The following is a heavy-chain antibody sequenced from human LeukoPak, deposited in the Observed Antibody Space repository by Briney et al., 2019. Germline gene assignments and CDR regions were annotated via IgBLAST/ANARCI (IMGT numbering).Heavy chain of an antibody. CDR2: ISGSGGST. Sequence: GGSLRLSCAASGFTFSSYGMSWVRQAPGKGLEWVSAISGSGGSTYYADSVKGRFTISRDNSKNTLYLQMNSLRAEDTAVYYCAKIVVRYFDWLLWPLNYFDYWGQGTLVTVSS. V-gene: IGHV3-23*01. CDR1: GFTFSSYG. CDR3: AKIVVRYFDWLLWPLNYFDY. J-gene: IGHJ4*02. D-gene: IGHD3-9*01.